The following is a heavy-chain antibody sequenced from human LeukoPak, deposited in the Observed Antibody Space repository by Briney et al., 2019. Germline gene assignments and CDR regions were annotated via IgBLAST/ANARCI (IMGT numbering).Heavy chain of an antibody. V-gene: IGHV3-23*01. CDR2: ISGSGGST. D-gene: IGHD2-2*01. J-gene: IGHJ6*02. CDR1: GFTFSSYA. Sequence: GGSLRLSCAASGFTFSSYAMSWVRQAPGKGLEWVSAISGSGGSTYYADSVKGRFTISRDNAKNSLYLQMNSLRAEDTAVYYCARDLSYCTITSCSYYYYGMDVWGRGTTVTVS. CDR3: ARDLSYCTITSCSYYYYGMDV.